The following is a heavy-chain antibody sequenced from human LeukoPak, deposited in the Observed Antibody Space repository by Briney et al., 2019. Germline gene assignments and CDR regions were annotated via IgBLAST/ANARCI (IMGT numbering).Heavy chain of an antibody. J-gene: IGHJ4*02. CDR1: GGSFSTYY. V-gene: IGHV4-59*01. D-gene: IGHD2-21*01. CDR2: LYYSGST. Sequence: PSETLSLTCTVSGGSFSTYYWSWIRQPPGKGLEWIGYLYYSGSTDYNPSLKTRGTMSIDTSKTQFSLKLRSVTAADTALYYCARAVIAFGAPVAKGFDCWGRGTLVTVSS. CDR3: ARAVIAFGAPVAKGFDC.